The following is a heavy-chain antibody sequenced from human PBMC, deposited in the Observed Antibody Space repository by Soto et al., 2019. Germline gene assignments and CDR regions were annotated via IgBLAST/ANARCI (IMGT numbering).Heavy chain of an antibody. CDR2: INHSGST. Sequence: PSETLSLTCAVYGGSFSGYYWSWIRQPPGKGLEWIGEINHSGSTNYNPSLKSRVTISVDTSKNQFSLKLSSVTAADTAVYYCASLVDYRGYYGMDVWGQGTTVTVS. V-gene: IGHV4-34*01. J-gene: IGHJ6*02. CDR3: ASLVDYRGYYGMDV. D-gene: IGHD2-21*01. CDR1: GGSFSGYY.